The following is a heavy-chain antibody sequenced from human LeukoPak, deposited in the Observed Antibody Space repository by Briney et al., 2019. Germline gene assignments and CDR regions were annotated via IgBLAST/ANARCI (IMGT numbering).Heavy chain of an antibody. Sequence: SETLSLTCTVSGGSISSGSYYWSWIRQPAGKGLEWIVRIYTSGSTNYNPSLKSRITISVDTSKNQLSLKLSSVTAADTAVYYCARAPDPPDYYYDSSGYYFFDYWGQGTLVTVSS. CDR1: GGSISSGSYY. D-gene: IGHD3-22*01. CDR2: IYTSGST. V-gene: IGHV4-61*02. J-gene: IGHJ4*02. CDR3: ARAPDPPDYYYDSSGYYFFDY.